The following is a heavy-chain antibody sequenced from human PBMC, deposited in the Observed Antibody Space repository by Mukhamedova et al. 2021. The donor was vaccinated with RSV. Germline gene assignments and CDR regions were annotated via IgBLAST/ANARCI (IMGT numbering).Heavy chain of an antibody. V-gene: IGHV3-48*03. CDR2: ISSSGTTV. J-gene: IGHJ4*02. D-gene: IGHD6-6*01. Sequence: GKGLEWVSYISSSGTTVYYADSVKGRFTVSRDNAKNSLFLQMSSLRAEDTAVYYCARVRSSWSPDYWGQGTLVTVSS. CDR3: ARVRSSWSPDY.